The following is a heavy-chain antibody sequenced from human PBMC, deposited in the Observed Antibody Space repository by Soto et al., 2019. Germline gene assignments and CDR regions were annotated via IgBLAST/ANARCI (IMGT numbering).Heavy chain of an antibody. CDR2: ISYDGSNT. CDR3: AKDPYDDYIWWRYRYNGRAAFDI. CDR1: GFTFSSYC. D-gene: IGHD3-16*02. V-gene: IGHV3-30*18. Sequence: GESLKISCAASGFTFSSYCMHWVRQAPGKGLEWVAVISYDGSNTYYADSVKGRFTISDDNSKNTLYLQMNSLGAEDMAVYYCAKDPYDDYIWWRYRYNGRAAFDIWGQGTMVTVSS. J-gene: IGHJ3*02.